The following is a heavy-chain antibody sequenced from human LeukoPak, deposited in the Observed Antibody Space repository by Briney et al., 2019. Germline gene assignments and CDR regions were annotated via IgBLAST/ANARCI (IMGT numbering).Heavy chain of an antibody. Sequence: GGSLRLSCAASGFTFSSYARNWVRQAPGKGLEWVLGISGVDGKTYYADSVKGRFTISSDSSKNTLYLQMNSLRAEDTAVYYCAKGGSGWSYLDYWGQGALVTVSS. CDR1: GFTFSSYA. V-gene: IGHV3-23*01. D-gene: IGHD6-19*01. CDR2: ISGVDGKT. CDR3: AKGGSGWSYLDY. J-gene: IGHJ4*02.